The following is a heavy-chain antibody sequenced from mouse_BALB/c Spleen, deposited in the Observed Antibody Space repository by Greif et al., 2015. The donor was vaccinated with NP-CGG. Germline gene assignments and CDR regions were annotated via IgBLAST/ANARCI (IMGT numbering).Heavy chain of an antibody. D-gene: IGHD2-2*01. V-gene: IGHV1-63*02. CDR1: GYTFTNYW. Sequence: QVQLQQSGAELVRPGTSVKISCKASGYTFTNYWLGWVKQRPGHGLEWIGDIYPGGGYTNYNEKFKGKATLTADTSSSTAYMQLSSLTSEDSAVYFCAIFYGYDGSYWYFDVWGAGTTVTVSS. CDR2: IYPGGGYT. J-gene: IGHJ1*01. CDR3: AIFYGYDGSYWYFDV.